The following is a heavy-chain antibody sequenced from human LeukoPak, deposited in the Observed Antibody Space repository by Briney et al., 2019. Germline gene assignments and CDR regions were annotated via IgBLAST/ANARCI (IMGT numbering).Heavy chain of an antibody. CDR2: IYYSGST. V-gene: IGHV4-59*01. Sequence: SETLSLTCTVSGGSISSYDWSWIRQPPGKGLEWIGYIYYSGSTNYNPSLKSRVTISVDTSKNQFSLKLSSVTAADTAMYYCARAQGSGGVHEYYYYYGMDVWGQGTTVTASS. J-gene: IGHJ6*02. CDR1: GGSISSYD. D-gene: IGHD3-10*01. CDR3: ARAQGSGGVHEYYYYYGMDV.